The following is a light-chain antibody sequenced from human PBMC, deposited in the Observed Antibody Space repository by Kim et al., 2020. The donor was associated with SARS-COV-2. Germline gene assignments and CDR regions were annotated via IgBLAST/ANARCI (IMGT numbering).Light chain of an antibody. CDR3: QQYNKWPLT. CDR2: RAS. CDR1: QSVSNT. V-gene: IGKV3-15*01. J-gene: IGKJ4*01. Sequence: EVVMTQSPATLSVSPGESAAHSCRASQSVSNTLAWYQQKPGQAPRLLIYRASTRATGVPARFSGSESWTEFTLTISSLQSEDLAVYYCQQYNKWPLTFGGGTKVDIK.